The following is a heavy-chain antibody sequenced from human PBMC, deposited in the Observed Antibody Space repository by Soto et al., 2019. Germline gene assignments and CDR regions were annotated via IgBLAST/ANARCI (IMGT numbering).Heavy chain of an antibody. CDR2: ISGYNGHT. CDR1: GYTFTTYG. Sequence: GASVKVSCKASGYTFTTYGISWVRQAPGQGLEWMGWISGYNGHTKYAQKFQGRVTMTTDTSTSTVYMDLRGLRSDDTAIYYCARGGYYDSSGARNYHYYGMDVWGQGTTVTVSS. J-gene: IGHJ6*02. V-gene: IGHV1-18*01. CDR3: ARGGYYDSSGARNYHYYGMDV. D-gene: IGHD3-22*01.